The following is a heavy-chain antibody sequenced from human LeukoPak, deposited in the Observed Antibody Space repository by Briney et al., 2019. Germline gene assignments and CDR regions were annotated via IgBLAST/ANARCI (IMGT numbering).Heavy chain of an antibody. D-gene: IGHD3-3*01. CDR3: ARGGFYGATLGYYGMDV. CDR1: GGTFSSYA. CDR2: IIPIFGTA. Sequence: SVKVSCKASGGTFSSYAISWVRQAPGQGLEWMGGIIPIFGTANYAQKFQGRVTITTDESTSTAYMELSSLRSDDTAVYYCARGGFYGATLGYYGMDVWGQGTTVTVSS. V-gene: IGHV1-69*05. J-gene: IGHJ6*02.